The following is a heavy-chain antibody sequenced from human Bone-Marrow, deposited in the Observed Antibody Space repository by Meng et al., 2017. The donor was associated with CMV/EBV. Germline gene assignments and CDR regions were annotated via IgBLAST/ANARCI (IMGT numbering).Heavy chain of an antibody. CDR2: INSDGSST. Sequence: GESLKISCAASGFTFSSYWMHWVRQAPGKGLVWVSRINSDGSSTSYADSVKGRFTISRDNAKNTLYLQMNSLRAEDTAVYYCARSGELYYGSGIVGFVGFDYWGPGKLVNVSS. J-gene: IGHJ4*02. D-gene: IGHD3-10*01. V-gene: IGHV3-74*01. CDR3: ARSGELYYGSGIVGFVGFDY. CDR1: GFTFSSYW.